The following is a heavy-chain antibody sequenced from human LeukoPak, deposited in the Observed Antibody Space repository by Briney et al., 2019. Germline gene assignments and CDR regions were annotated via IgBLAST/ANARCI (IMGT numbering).Heavy chain of an antibody. CDR3: ASWDYYYDSSGLAYY. D-gene: IGHD3-22*01. V-gene: IGHV5-10-1*04. CDR2: IDPSDSYT. CDR1: GYSFTSYW. Sequence: GESLKISCKGSGYSFTSYWISWVRQMPGKGLEWMGMIDPSDSYTKYSPSFQGQVTISADKSISTAYLQWSSLKASDTAMYYCASWDYYYDSSGLAYYWGQGTLVTVSS. J-gene: IGHJ4*02.